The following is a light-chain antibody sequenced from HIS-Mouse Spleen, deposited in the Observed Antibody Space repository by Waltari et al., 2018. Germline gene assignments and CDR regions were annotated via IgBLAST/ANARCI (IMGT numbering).Light chain of an antibody. J-gene: IGKJ1*01. CDR3: QQLNSYPPT. Sequence: DIQLTQSPSFLSASVGDRVTITCRASQGIRSYLSWYKQKTGKAPKLLIYAASTLQSGVPSRFSGSGSGTEFTLTISSLQPEDFATYYCQQLNSYPPTFGQGTKVEIK. V-gene: IGKV1-9*01. CDR2: AAS. CDR1: QGIRSY.